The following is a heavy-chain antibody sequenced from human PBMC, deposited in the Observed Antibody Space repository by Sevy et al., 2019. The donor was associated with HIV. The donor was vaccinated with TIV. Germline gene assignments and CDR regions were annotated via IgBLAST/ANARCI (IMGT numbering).Heavy chain of an antibody. V-gene: IGHV3-74*01. Sequence: GGSLRLSCAASGFTFSSYWMHWVRQAPGKGLVWVSRINSDGSSTSYADSVKGRFTISRDNAKNTLYLQMNILRAEDTAVYYCASQYYYGSGSSYYYYGMDVWGQGTTVTVSS. CDR3: ASQYYYGSGSSYYYYGMDV. CDR2: INSDGSST. CDR1: GFTFSSYW. D-gene: IGHD3-10*01. J-gene: IGHJ6*02.